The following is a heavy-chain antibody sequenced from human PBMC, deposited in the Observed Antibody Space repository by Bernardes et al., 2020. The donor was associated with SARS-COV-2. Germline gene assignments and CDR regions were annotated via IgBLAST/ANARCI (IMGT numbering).Heavy chain of an antibody. CDR1: GGSISSTNYY. V-gene: IGHV4-39*01. J-gene: IGHJ6*01. CDR3: AGSSCGIDCYIGGLRFWDFGMDG. CDR2: IYSSGSS. D-gene: IGHD2-21*02. Sequence: SETLSLTCTVSGGSISSTNYYWGWIRQPPGKGLEWIGSIYSSGSSYYNPSLQSRVRESVDTSKNQFSLRLSFVTAADTAVYYCAGSSCGIDCYIGGLRFWDFGMDGGGPGTTVTVSS.